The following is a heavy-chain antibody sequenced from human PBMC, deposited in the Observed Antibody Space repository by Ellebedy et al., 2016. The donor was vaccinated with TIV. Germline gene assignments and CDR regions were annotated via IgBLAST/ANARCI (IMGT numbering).Heavy chain of an antibody. D-gene: IGHD1-26*01. Sequence: PGGSLKLSCAASGLTFSTYDINWVRQAPGKGLEWVSSISSSSTYIYYADSLKGRFTLSRDNAKNSLYLQMNSLRAEDTAVYYCAILSGDDGFDIWGQGTMVTVSS. J-gene: IGHJ3*02. CDR3: AILSGDDGFDI. CDR1: GLTFSTYD. V-gene: IGHV3-21*01. CDR2: ISSSSTYI.